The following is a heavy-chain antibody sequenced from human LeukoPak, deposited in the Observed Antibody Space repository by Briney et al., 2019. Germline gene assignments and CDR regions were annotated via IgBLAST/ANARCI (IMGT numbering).Heavy chain of an antibody. V-gene: IGHV1-18*01. J-gene: IGHJ4*02. Sequence: GASLKVSCKASGYTFTSYGISWVRQAPGQGLEWMGWISGYNGNTIYAQKLQGRVTMTTDTSTSTAYMELRSLRSDDTAVYYCARDHSGWTYFDYWGQGTLVTVSS. CDR3: ARDHSGWTYFDY. D-gene: IGHD6-19*01. CDR1: GYTFTSYG. CDR2: ISGYNGNT.